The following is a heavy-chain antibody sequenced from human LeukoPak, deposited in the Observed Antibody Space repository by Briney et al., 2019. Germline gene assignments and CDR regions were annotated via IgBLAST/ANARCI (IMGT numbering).Heavy chain of an antibody. J-gene: IGHJ4*02. D-gene: IGHD5-12*01. Sequence: GGSLRLSCAASGFTFSSYAMHWVRQAPGEGLEWVAVISYDGSNKYYADSVKGRFTISRDNSKNTLYLQMNSLRAEDTAVYYCARARGYSGYASLDYWGQGTLVTVSS. CDR2: ISYDGSNK. CDR3: ARARGYSGYASLDY. CDR1: GFTFSSYA. V-gene: IGHV3-30-3*01.